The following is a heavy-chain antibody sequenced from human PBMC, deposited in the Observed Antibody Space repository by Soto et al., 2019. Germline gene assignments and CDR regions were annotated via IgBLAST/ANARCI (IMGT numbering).Heavy chain of an antibody. Sequence: EVQLVETGGGLVQPGGSLRLSCAASGFTVSRNYMSWVRQAPGKGLEWVSFIYSGGNTYYADSVKGQFTISRDNPKNTVYLQMNSLRAEDTAVYYCARGMDFYDFWSGRDFYYYGMDVWGQGTTVTVSS. CDR1: GFTVSRNY. CDR2: IYSGGNT. J-gene: IGHJ6*02. V-gene: IGHV3-53*02. CDR3: ARGMDFYDFWSGRDFYYYGMDV. D-gene: IGHD3-3*01.